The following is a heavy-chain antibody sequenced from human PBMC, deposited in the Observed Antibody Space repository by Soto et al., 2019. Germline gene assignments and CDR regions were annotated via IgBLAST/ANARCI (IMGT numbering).Heavy chain of an antibody. D-gene: IGHD2-15*01. Sequence: SETLSLTCTVSGGSISSNNYYWGWIRQPPGKGLEWIGSIYYSWNTFYNPSFKSRVTISVDTSKNQFSLRLTSVTAADTAMYYCARAQLSFCSGGSCYSSNFDYWGQGTLVTVSS. CDR2: IYYSWNT. V-gene: IGHV4-39*01. CDR1: GGSISSNNYY. J-gene: IGHJ4*01. CDR3: ARAQLSFCSGGSCYSSNFDY.